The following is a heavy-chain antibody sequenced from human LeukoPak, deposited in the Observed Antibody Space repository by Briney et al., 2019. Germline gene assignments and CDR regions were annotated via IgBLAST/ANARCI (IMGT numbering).Heavy chain of an antibody. CDR2: IYYSGST. D-gene: IGHD3-10*01. Sequence: SETLSLTCAVYGGSFSGYYWSWIRQPPGKGLEWIGYIYYSGSTNYNPSLKSRVTISVDTSKNQFSLKLSSVTAADTAVYYCARDNYYGSGTWLDPWGQGTLVTVSS. CDR3: ARDNYYGSGTWLDP. V-gene: IGHV4-59*01. J-gene: IGHJ5*02. CDR1: GGSFSGYY.